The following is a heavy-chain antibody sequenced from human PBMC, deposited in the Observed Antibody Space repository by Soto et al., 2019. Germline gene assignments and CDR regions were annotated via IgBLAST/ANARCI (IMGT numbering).Heavy chain of an antibody. D-gene: IGHD3-3*01. J-gene: IGHJ6*02. CDR2: IIPIFGTA. Sequence: SVKVSCKASGGTFSSYAISWVRQAPGQGLEWMGGIIPIFGTANYAQKFQGRVTITADESTSTAYMELSSLRSEGTAVYYCARKSRTSGYKRGYYGMDVWGQGTTVTVSS. CDR3: ARKSRTSGYKRGYYGMDV. CDR1: GGTFSSYA. V-gene: IGHV1-69*13.